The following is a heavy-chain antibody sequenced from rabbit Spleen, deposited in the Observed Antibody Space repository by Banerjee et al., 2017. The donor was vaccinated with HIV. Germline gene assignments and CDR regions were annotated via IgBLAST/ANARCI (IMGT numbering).Heavy chain of an antibody. V-gene: IGHV1S45*01. CDR3: AKRGYVGSNYYFQL. CDR2: ISMNSGST. CDR1: GFSFSSGYY. D-gene: IGHD8-1*01. J-gene: IGHJ4*01. Sequence: QEQLKESGGGLVQPGASLTLTCKASGFSFSSGYYMCWVRQAPEKGLEWIACISMNSGSTYYASWAKGRFTISKTSTTVTLQMTSLTAADTATYLCAKRGYVGSNYYFQLWGPGTLVTVS.